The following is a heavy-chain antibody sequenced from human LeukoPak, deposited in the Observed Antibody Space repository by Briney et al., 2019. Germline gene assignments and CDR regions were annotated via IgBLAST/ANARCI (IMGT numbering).Heavy chain of an antibody. D-gene: IGHD1-26*01. CDR2: IYYSGST. CDR3: ARRGVGATTSVDY. J-gene: IGHJ4*02. V-gene: IGHV4-39*01. Sequence: SETLSLTCTVSGGSISSSPYYWGWIRQPPGKGLEWIGSIYYSGSTYYNPSLKSRVTISVDTSKNQFSLKLSSVTAADTAVYYCARRGVGATTSVDYWGQGTLVTVSS. CDR1: GGSISSSPYY.